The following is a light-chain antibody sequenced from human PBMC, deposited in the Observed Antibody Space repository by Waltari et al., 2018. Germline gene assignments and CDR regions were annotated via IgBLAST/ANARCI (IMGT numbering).Light chain of an antibody. J-gene: IGKJ3*01. V-gene: IGKV3-11*01. CDR1: QSVNSY. CDR3: QQRGHWPPDAT. Sequence: EIVLTQSPATLSLSPGERATLSCRASQSVNSYLAWYQQKPGQAPRLLIYDGSRRASGIPARFSGSGSGTDFTLTIGSLEPEDSAVYYCQQRGHWPPDATFGPGTK. CDR2: DGS.